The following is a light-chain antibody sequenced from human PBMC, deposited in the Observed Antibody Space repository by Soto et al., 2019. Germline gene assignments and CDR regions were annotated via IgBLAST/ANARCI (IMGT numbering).Light chain of an antibody. J-gene: IGKJ1*01. CDR3: QQYHSYSLT. Sequence: DIQMTQSPSTLSASVGDTVTITCRASQTISTWVAWYQQKPGKAPNLLIYDASSLESGVPSRFSGSGSGTEFTLTISSLQPDDFAIYYCQQYHSYSLTFGQGTKVDIK. CDR1: QTISTW. CDR2: DAS. V-gene: IGKV1-5*01.